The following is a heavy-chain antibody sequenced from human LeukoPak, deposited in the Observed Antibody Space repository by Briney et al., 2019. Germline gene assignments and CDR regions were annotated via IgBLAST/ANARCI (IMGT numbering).Heavy chain of an antibody. V-gene: IGHV3-33*01. Sequence: GGSLRLSCAASGFSFSSYGMHWVRQAPGKGLEWVAVIWYDGSKKYYADSVKGRFIISRDNSRNTLYLHMNSLRVEDTTVYYCARDSIPLVESYYHHYGLDVWGQGTTVSVSS. J-gene: IGHJ6*02. CDR1: GFSFSSYG. CDR2: IWYDGSKK. CDR3: ARDSIPLVESYYHHYGLDV. D-gene: IGHD3-9*01.